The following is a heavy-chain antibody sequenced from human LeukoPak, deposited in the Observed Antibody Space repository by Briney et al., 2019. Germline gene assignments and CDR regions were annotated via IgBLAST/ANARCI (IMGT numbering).Heavy chain of an antibody. J-gene: IGHJ4*02. CDR1: GGSFSGYY. CDR3: ARYSGSPTWYLDY. V-gene: IGHV4-34*01. D-gene: IGHD1-26*01. Sequence: PSETLSLTCAVFGGSFSGYYWSWVRQAPGKGLEWIGEVHHSGSINYNPSLASRFTISVDASKNQFSLKLTSVTAADTALYYCARYSGSPTWYLDYWGQGTLVTVSS. CDR2: VHHSGSI.